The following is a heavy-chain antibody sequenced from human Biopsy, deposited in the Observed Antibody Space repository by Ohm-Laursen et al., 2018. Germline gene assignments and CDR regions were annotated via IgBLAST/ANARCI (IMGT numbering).Heavy chain of an antibody. V-gene: IGHV4-4*07. CDR2: IHTSGST. CDR3: AREDEGLLRALDL. J-gene: IGHJ3*01. D-gene: IGHD3-3*01. CDR1: GDSISNDY. Sequence: GTLSLTCAVSGDSISNDYWSWIRQSAGQGLEWIGRIHTSGSTNHNLSPKSRVTMSVDTSENQFSLKMTSLTAADTAVYFCAREDEGLLRALDLWGQGTMVTVSS.